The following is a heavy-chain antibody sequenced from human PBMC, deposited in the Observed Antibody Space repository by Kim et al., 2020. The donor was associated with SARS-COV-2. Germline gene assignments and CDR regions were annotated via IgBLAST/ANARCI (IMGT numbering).Heavy chain of an antibody. V-gene: IGHV3-21*01. CDR2: ISSSSSYI. J-gene: IGHJ4*02. CDR3: ARDMIAAAGTLVY. Sequence: GGSLRLSCAASGFTFSSYSMNWVRQAPGKGLEWVSSISSSSSYIYYADSVKGRFTISRDNAKNSLYLQMNSLRAEDTAVYYCARDMIAAAGTLVYWGQGTLVTVSS. CDR1: GFTFSSYS. D-gene: IGHD6-13*01.